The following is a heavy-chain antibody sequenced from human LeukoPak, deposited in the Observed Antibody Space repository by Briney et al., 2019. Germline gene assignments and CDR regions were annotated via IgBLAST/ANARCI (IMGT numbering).Heavy chain of an antibody. CDR1: GFSLRNYS. Sequence: GGSLRLSCAASGFSLRNYSMHWVRQAPGQGLEWVSAVSSSTTANYYADSVKGRFTISRDNARNSLYLQMSSLRADDTAVYYCARGSDTGTSRFDYWGQGTLVTVSS. D-gene: IGHD7-27*01. CDR3: ARGSDTGTSRFDY. CDR2: VSSSTTAN. J-gene: IGHJ4*02. V-gene: IGHV3-48*01.